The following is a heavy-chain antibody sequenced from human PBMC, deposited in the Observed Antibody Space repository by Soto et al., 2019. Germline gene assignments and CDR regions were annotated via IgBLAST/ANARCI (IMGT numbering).Heavy chain of an antibody. Sequence: PGGSLILSCASSGFTFSSHGMHWVRQAPGKGLEWVAVIWSDGSNEYYADSVKGRFTISRDNSKNTLYLQMSSLRVEDTAVYYCATDYSSTGYGLVYWGQGALVTVSS. CDR3: ATDYSSTGYGLVY. D-gene: IGHD6-19*01. V-gene: IGHV3-33*01. J-gene: IGHJ4*02. CDR2: IWSDGSNE. CDR1: GFTFSSHG.